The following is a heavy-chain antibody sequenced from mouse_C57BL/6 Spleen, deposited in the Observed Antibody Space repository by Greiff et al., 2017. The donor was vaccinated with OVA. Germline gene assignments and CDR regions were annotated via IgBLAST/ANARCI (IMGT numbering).Heavy chain of an antibody. CDR3: ARSEGQLRLWRV. CDR2: INPGSGGT. CDR1: GYAFTNYL. D-gene: IGHD3-2*02. Sequence: QVQLQQSGAELVRPGTSVKVSCKASGYAFTNYLIEWVKQRPGQGLEWIGVINPGSGGTNYNEKFKGKATLTADKSSSTAYMQLSSLTSEDSAVYFCARSEGQLRLWRVWGTGTTVTVSS. J-gene: IGHJ1*03. V-gene: IGHV1-54*01.